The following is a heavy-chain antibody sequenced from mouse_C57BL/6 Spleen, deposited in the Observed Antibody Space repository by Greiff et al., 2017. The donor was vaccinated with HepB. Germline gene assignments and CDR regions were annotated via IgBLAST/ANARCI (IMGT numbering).Heavy chain of an antibody. V-gene: IGHV3-6*01. J-gene: IGHJ3*01. CDR1: GYSITSGYY. CDR3: ARVPLYYGYDGAY. Sequence: ESGPGLVKPSQSLSLTCSVTGYSITSGYYWNWIRQFPGNKLEWMGYISYDGSNNYNPSLKNRISITRDTSKNQFFLKLNSVTTEDTATYYCARVPLYYGYDGAYWGQGTLVTVSA. CDR2: ISYDGSN. D-gene: IGHD2-2*01.